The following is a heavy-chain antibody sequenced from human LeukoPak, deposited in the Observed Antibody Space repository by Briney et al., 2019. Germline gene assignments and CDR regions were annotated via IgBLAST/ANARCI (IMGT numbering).Heavy chain of an antibody. CDR2: ISGSGGST. J-gene: IGHJ6*02. CDR1: GFTFSSYG. V-gene: IGHV3-23*01. CDR3: AKRAFYGSGSYNGMDV. Sequence: PGGSLRLSCAASGFTFSSYGMHWVRQAPGKGLEWVSAISGSGGSTYYADSVKGRFTISRDNSKNTLYLQMNSLRAEDTAVYYCAKRAFYGSGSYNGMDVWGQGTTVTVSS. D-gene: IGHD3-10*01.